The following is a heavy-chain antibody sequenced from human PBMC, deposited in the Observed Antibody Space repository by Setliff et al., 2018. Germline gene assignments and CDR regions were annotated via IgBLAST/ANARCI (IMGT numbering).Heavy chain of an antibody. CDR2: IYSSGST. CDR1: GGSFSGYY. V-gene: IGHV4-59*12. D-gene: IGHD6-19*01. J-gene: IGHJ6*03. CDR3: AREQWLDPPGYYYMDV. Sequence: PSETLSLTCAVYGGSFSGYYWSWIRQPPGKGLEWIGYIYSSGSTYYNPSLKSRVTMSIDTSKNQFSLKLNSVTAADMAVYYCAREQWLDPPGYYYMDVWAKGTTVTVSS.